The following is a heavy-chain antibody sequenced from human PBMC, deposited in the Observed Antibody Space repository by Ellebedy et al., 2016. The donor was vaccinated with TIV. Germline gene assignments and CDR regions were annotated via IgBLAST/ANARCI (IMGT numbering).Heavy chain of an antibody. J-gene: IGHJ5*02. D-gene: IGHD2-2*01. CDR2: IHYSGTT. CDR1: GGSMTTPGYY. Sequence: SETLSLTXSVSGGSMTTPGYYWGWIRQPPGKGLEWIGSIHYSGTTYYNPSLKSRVSISVDTSKNQFSLKLNSVTAADTAVYYCARDWAVPSGSAWGPGTLVTVSS. V-gene: IGHV4-39*07. CDR3: ARDWAVPSGSA.